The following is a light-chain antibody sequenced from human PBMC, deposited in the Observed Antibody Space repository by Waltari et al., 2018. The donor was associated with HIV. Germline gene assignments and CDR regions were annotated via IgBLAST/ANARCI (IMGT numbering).Light chain of an antibody. Sequence: EIVMTQSPATLSVSPGERATLSCRASESVGSNVACYQQIPGQAPRILIYGASTRANGFPARFSGSGSGTEFTLTISSLQSEDFVVYYCQQYNNWPPWTFGQGTKVEVK. CDR3: QQYNNWPPWT. V-gene: IGKV3-15*01. CDR2: GAS. J-gene: IGKJ1*01. CDR1: ESVGSN.